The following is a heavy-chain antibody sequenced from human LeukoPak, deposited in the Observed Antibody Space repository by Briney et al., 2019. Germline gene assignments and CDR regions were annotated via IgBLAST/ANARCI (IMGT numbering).Heavy chain of an antibody. J-gene: IGHJ4*02. CDR2: IIPIFGIA. CDR3: ARDLYGYNEYYFDY. D-gene: IGHD5-24*01. Sequence: SVKVSCKASGGTFSSYAISWVRQAPGQGLEWMGRIIPIFGIANYAQKFQGRVTITADKSTSTAYMELSSLRSEDTAVYYCARDLYGYNEYYFDYWGQGTLVTVSS. CDR1: GGTFSSYA. V-gene: IGHV1-69*04.